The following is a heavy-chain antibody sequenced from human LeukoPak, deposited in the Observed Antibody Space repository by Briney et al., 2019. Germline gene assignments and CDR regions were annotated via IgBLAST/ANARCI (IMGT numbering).Heavy chain of an antibody. V-gene: IGHV3-23*01. Sequence: GRSLRLACAASGFTFSSYAMSWVRQAPGKGLEWVSAISGAGGSTYYADSVEGRFTISRDNSKNTLYLEMNSLRAEDTAVYYCASRISMIVVVSDDAFDIWGQGTMVTVSS. D-gene: IGHD3-22*01. J-gene: IGHJ3*02. CDR2: ISGAGGST. CDR1: GFTFSSYA. CDR3: ASRISMIVVVSDDAFDI.